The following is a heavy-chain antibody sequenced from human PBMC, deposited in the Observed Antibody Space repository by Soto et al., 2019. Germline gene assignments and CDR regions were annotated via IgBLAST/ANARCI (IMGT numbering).Heavy chain of an antibody. CDR2: IWYDGSNK. CDR3: ARDRGYYYDSSGYKYYYYYYGMDV. CDR1: GFTFSSYG. Sequence: GGSLRLSCAASGFTFSSYGMHWVRQAPGKGLEWVAVIWYDGSNKYYADSVKGRFTISRDNSKNTLYLQMNSLRAEDTAVYYCARDRGYYYDSSGYKYYYYYYGMDVWGQGTTVTVSS. J-gene: IGHJ6*02. D-gene: IGHD3-22*01. V-gene: IGHV3-33*01.